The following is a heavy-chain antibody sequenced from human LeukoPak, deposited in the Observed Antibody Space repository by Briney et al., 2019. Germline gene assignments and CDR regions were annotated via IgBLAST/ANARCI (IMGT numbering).Heavy chain of an antibody. Sequence: GGSLRLSCAASGFTFSSYAMSWVRQAPGKGLEWVSAISGSGGSTYYADSVKGRFTISRDNSKNTLYLQMNSLGAEDTAVYYCATSLVLSYLYYWGQGTLVTVSS. V-gene: IGHV3-23*01. CDR1: GFTFSSYA. J-gene: IGHJ4*02. CDR3: ATSLVLSYLYY. D-gene: IGHD3-16*01. CDR2: ISGSGGST.